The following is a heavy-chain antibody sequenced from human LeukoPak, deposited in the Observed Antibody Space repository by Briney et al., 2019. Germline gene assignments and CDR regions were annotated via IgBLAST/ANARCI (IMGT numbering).Heavy chain of an antibody. J-gene: IGHJ4*02. CDR3: AKGIKRVVVAATEYYFDY. CDR2: IRYDGSNK. CDR1: GFTFSSYG. Sequence: GGSLRLSCAASGFTFSSYGMHWVRQAPGKGLEWVAFIRYDGSNKYYADSVKGRFTISRDNSKNTLYPQMNSLRAEDTAVYYCAKGIKRVVVAATEYYFDYWGRGTLVTVSS. V-gene: IGHV3-30*02. D-gene: IGHD2-15*01.